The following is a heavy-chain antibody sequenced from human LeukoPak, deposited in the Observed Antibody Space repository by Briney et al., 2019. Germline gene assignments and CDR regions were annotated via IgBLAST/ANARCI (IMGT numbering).Heavy chain of an antibody. V-gene: IGHV1-18*01. D-gene: IGHD3-3*01. CDR3: AREGQDFWSGYPGGGDYYYYMDV. Sequence: ASVNVSCKASGYTFTSYGISWVRQAPGQGLEWMGWISAYNGNTNYAQKLQGRVTMTTDTSTSTAYMELRSLRSDDTAVYYCAREGQDFWSGYPGGGDYYYYMDVWGKGTTVTVSS. CDR2: ISAYNGNT. J-gene: IGHJ6*03. CDR1: GYTFTSYG.